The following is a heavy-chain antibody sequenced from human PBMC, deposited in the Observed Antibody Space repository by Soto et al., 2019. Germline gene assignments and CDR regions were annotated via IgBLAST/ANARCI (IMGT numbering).Heavy chain of an antibody. J-gene: IGHJ3*02. V-gene: IGHV4-31*03. CDR2: ISYAGTT. D-gene: IGHD6-13*01. CDR3: AREVMEAGDTDAFDI. CDR1: GGSISSGNQY. Sequence: QVQLQESGPGLVKPSQTLSLTCTVSGGSISSGNQYWSWIRQHPEKGLEWIGYISYAGTTHYNPSLGSRVTISIDTSKNQFSLKVSSVTAADTAVFYCAREVMEAGDTDAFDIWGQGTVGTVSA.